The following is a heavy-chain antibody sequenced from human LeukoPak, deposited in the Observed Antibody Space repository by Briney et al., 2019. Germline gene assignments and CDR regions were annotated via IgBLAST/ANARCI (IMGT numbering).Heavy chain of an antibody. CDR3: AKDGRIAAAGLLFGFDY. V-gene: IGHV3-23*01. Sequence: GGSLRLSCAASGFTFSSYAISWVRQAPGKGLEWVSAISGSGGSTYYADSVKGRFTISRDNSKNTLYLQMNSLRAEDTAVYYCAKDGRIAAAGLLFGFDYWGQGTLVTVSS. D-gene: IGHD6-13*01. CDR1: GFTFSSYA. CDR2: ISGSGGST. J-gene: IGHJ4*02.